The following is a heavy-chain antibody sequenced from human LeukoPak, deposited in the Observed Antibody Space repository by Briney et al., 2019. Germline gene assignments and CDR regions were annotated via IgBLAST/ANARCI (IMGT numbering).Heavy chain of an antibody. CDR3: AKGQKDEYYFDY. CDR2: ISGSGGST. CDR1: GFIYSSYA. J-gene: IGHJ4*02. Sequence: GGSLTLLCRASGFIYSSYAMIWVRGARGKGLEGLSAISGSGGSTYYADSVKGRFTISRDNSKNTLYLQMNSLRAEDTAVYYCAKGQKDEYYFDYWGQGTLVTVSS. V-gene: IGHV3-23*01.